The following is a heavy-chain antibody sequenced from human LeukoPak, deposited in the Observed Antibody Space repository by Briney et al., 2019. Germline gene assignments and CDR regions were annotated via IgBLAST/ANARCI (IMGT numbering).Heavy chain of an antibody. CDR3: ARHQEY. Sequence: GGSLRLSCAASGFTFSSYAMHWVRQAPGKGLEWMAVISYDGSNKYYADSVKGRFTISRDNSKNTLYLQMNSLRAEDTAVYYCARHQEYWGQGTLVTVSS. J-gene: IGHJ4*02. CDR2: ISYDGSNK. V-gene: IGHV3-30*04. CDR1: GFTFSSYA.